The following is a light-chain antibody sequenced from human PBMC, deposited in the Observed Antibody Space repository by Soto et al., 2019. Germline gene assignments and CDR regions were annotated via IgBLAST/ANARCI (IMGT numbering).Light chain of an antibody. Sequence: DIKITQSPSTLSASGRDRVTIPCGASQSISSCLAWYQQKPGKAPTLLIHKASRLQSGVPSRFSGSGSGTEFTLTISVLQPEDFVIYYCQQYNTWPPITFCQGTRLEI. CDR2: KAS. V-gene: IGKV1-5*03. J-gene: IGKJ5*01. CDR3: QQYNTWPPIT. CDR1: QSISSC.